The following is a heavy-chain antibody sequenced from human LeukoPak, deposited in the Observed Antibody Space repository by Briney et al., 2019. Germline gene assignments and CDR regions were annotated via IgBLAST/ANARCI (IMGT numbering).Heavy chain of an antibody. CDR2: ISSSGSTI. J-gene: IGHJ6*02. V-gene: IGHV3-48*03. D-gene: IGHD2-2*01. Sequence: PGGSLRLSCAASGFTFSTFDMNWVRQAPGKGLEWVSYISSSGSTIYYADSVKGRFTISRDNAKNSLYLQTNSLRAEDTAVYYCARDYCSSTSCDLGMDVWGQGTTVTVSS. CDR3: ARDYCSSTSCDLGMDV. CDR1: GFTFSTFD.